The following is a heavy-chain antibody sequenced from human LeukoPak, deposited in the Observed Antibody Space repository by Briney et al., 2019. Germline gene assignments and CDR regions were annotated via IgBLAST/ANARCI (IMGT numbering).Heavy chain of an antibody. Sequence: SVKVSCKASGGTFSSYAISWVRRAPGQGLEWMGGIIPIFGTANYAQKFQGRVTMTRDTSTSTVYMELSSLRSEDTAVYYCARTALTGPFDYWGQGTLVTVSS. D-gene: IGHD7-27*01. CDR1: GGTFSSYA. CDR2: IIPIFGTA. CDR3: ARTALTGPFDY. V-gene: IGHV1-69*05. J-gene: IGHJ4*02.